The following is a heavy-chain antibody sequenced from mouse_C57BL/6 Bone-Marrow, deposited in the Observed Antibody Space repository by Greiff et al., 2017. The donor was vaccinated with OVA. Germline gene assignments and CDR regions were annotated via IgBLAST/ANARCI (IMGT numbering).Heavy chain of an antibody. Sequence: VTLMASVPFLLPPSPSLSIPFTFSFFSLPSSGVHFVRQSPGKGLEWLGVIWRGGSTDYNAAFMSRLSITKDNSKSQVFFKMNSLQADDTAIYYCAKSSPRRWYFDVWGTGTTVTVSS. CDR1: FFSLPSSG. V-gene: IGHV2-5*01. CDR2: IWRGGST. CDR3: AKSSPRRWYFDV. J-gene: IGHJ1*03.